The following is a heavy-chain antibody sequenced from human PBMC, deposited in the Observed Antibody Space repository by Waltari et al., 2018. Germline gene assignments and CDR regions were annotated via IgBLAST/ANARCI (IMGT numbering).Heavy chain of an antibody. CDR2: IKSDGRDT. J-gene: IGHJ6*02. D-gene: IGHD6-13*01. CDR3: ARVARKTYSSPVPGRDYYYGMDV. V-gene: IGHV3-74*01. Sequence: EEQLVESGGGLIQPGESLRVSCVVSGFTFSRYWMNWVRQAPGKGLVWVESIKSDGRDTSYADAVKGRFTISRDNAKNTVYLQMKSLRAEDTAVYYCARVARKTYSSPVPGRDYYYGMDVWGLGTTVTVSS. CDR1: GFTFSRYW.